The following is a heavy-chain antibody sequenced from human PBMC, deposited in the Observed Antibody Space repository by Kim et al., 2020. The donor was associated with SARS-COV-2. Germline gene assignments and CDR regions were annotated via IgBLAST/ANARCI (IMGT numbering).Heavy chain of an antibody. Sequence: ASVKVSCKASGYTFTSYYMHWVRQAPGQGLEWMGIINPSGGSTSYAQKFQGRVTMTRDTSTSTVYMELSSLRSEDTAVYYCARMLRLGSGNFYGMDVWGQGTTVTVSS. CDR2: INPSGGST. J-gene: IGHJ6*02. CDR1: GYTFTSYY. V-gene: IGHV1-46*01. D-gene: IGHD3-16*01. CDR3: ARMLRLGSGNFYGMDV.